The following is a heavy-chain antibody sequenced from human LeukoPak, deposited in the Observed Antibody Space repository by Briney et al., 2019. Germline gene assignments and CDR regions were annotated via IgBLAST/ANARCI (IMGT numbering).Heavy chain of an antibody. CDR3: AKDLSYSTDWPYFDS. CDR2: ISYDGSNK. Sequence: GGSLRLSCAASGFSFSSFGMHWVRQAPGKGLEWVAVISYDGSNKYYADSVKGRFTISRDKSKNTLYLQLNSLRPEDTAVYYCAKDLSYSTDWPYFDSWGQGTLVTVSS. CDR1: GFSFSSFG. J-gene: IGHJ4*02. D-gene: IGHD6-19*01. V-gene: IGHV3-30*18.